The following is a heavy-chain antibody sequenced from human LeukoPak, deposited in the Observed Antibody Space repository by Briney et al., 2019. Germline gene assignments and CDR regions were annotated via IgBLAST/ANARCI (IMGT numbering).Heavy chain of an antibody. V-gene: IGHV1-3*01. D-gene: IGHD5-18*01. J-gene: IGHJ4*02. Sequence: ASVKVSCKASGYSFTNYAMHWVRQAPGQRLEWMGWINAGNGNTKYSQKFQGRVTITRDTSASTAYMELRSLRSEDTAVYYCARTTAMVTIFDYWGQGTLVTVSS. CDR3: ARTTAMVTIFDY. CDR1: GYSFTNYA. CDR2: INAGNGNT.